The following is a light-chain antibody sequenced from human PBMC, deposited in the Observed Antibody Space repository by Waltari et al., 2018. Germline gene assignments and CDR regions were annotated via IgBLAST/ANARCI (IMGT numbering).Light chain of an antibody. V-gene: IGKV3-20*01. CDR2: GAS. Sequence: IVLTQSPGTLSLSPGERATPSCRASQSVSSSYLAWYQQKPGPAPRLLFYGASSRATGIPDRFSGSGSETDFTLTISRLEVEDVAVYYCQQYGSSVPFTFGPGTKVDIK. J-gene: IGKJ3*01. CDR3: QQYGSSVPFT. CDR1: QSVSSSY.